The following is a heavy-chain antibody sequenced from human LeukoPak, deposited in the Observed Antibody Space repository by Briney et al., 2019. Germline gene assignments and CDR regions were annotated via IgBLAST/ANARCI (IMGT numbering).Heavy chain of an antibody. V-gene: IGHV1-69*04. Sequence: SVTVSCKASGGTFSSYAISWVRQAPGQGREWMGRIIPILGIANYAQKFQGRVTLTADKSTSTAYMELSSLRAEDTAVYYCAREGSSGYDYYYYGMDVWGQGTTVTVSS. CDR3: AREGSSGYDYYYYGMDV. D-gene: IGHD5-12*01. CDR2: IIPILGIA. CDR1: GGTFSSYA. J-gene: IGHJ6*02.